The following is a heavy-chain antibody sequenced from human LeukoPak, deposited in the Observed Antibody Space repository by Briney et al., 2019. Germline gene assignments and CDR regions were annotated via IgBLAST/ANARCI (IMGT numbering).Heavy chain of an antibody. J-gene: IGHJ4*01. V-gene: IGHV3-72*01. CDR2: SRDKAKSYST. D-gene: IGHD6-19*01. CDR3: ARDSSGDY. CDR1: GFTFSDHY. Sequence: GGSLRLSCVASGFTFSDHYMDWVRQAPGKGLEWVGRSRDKAKSYSTDYAASVKGRFTISRDDSRNSLYLQMNSLKSEDTAIYYCARDSSGDYWGHGTLVTVSS.